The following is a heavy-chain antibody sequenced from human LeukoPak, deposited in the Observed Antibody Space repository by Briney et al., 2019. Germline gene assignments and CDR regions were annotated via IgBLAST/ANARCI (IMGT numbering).Heavy chain of an antibody. D-gene: IGHD6-19*01. CDR3: ARESVAGTGY. CDR2: ISRSGSTI. CDR1: GFXXXDYY. V-gene: IGHV3-11*04. Sequence: SCAXXGFXXXDYYMSWIRQAPGKGVEWVLYISRSGSTIYYADSVKGRFTISRDNAKNSMYLQINSLRAEDTAVYYCARESVAGTGYWGQGTLATVSS. J-gene: IGHJ4*02.